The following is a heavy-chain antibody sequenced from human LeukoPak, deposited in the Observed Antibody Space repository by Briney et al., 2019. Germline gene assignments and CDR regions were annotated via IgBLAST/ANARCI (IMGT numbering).Heavy chain of an antibody. V-gene: IGHV3-30*01. CDR1: GFTFSSYA. CDR3: VRSRIPAARNWFDP. CDR2: ISYDGSNK. D-gene: IGHD2-2*01. Sequence: GGSLRLSCAASGFTFSSYAMHWVRQAPGKGLEWVAVISYDGSNKYYADSVKGRFTISGDNSKNTLYLQMNSLRAEDTAVYYCVRSRIPAARNWFDPWGQGTLVTVSS. J-gene: IGHJ5*02.